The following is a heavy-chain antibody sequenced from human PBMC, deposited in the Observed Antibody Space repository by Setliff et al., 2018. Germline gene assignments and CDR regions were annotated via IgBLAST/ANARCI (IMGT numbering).Heavy chain of an antibody. CDR1: GGTFSYYY. D-gene: IGHD5-18*01. J-gene: IGHJ4*02. Sequence: SLTCAASGGTFSYYYWTWIRQSPGKGLEWIGEINHTGSTKYNPSLQSRLTISVDTSTNQFSLTLRSVTAADTAVYYCARDQGSYGYRAFDFWGQGTLVTVSS. CDR2: INHTGST. CDR3: ARDQGSYGYRAFDF. V-gene: IGHV4-34*01.